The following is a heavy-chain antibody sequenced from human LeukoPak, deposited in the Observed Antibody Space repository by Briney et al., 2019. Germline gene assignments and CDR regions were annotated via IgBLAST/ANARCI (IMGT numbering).Heavy chain of an antibody. Sequence: ASVKVSCKASRYTFTSYYMHWVRQAPGQGLEWMGIINPSGGSTSYAQNFQGRVTMTRDTSTSTVYMDLSSLRSEDTAVYYCARDQGAYYYDSSGYYWGGFDYWGQGTLVTVSS. CDR1: RYTFTSYY. CDR3: ARDQGAYYYDSSGYYWGGFDY. V-gene: IGHV1-46*01. CDR2: INPSGGST. D-gene: IGHD3-22*01. J-gene: IGHJ4*02.